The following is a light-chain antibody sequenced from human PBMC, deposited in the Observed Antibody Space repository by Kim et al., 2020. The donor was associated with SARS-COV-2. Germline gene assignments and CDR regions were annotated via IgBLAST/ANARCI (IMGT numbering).Light chain of an antibody. CDR3: QQRSNWPPWT. J-gene: IGKJ1*01. Sequence: SPGDRATLSCRASQSVSSYLAWYQQKPGQAPRLLIYDASNRATGIPARFSGSGSGTDFTLTISSLEPEDFAVYYCQQRSNWPPWTFGQGTKVEIK. CDR2: DAS. V-gene: IGKV3-11*01. CDR1: QSVSSY.